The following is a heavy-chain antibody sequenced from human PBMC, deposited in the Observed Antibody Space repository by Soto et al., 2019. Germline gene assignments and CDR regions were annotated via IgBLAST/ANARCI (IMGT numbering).Heavy chain of an antibody. V-gene: IGHV3-20*04. CDR1: GFIFNDFG. J-gene: IGHJ5*02. CDR3: ARTGSGTYLNWFDP. D-gene: IGHD3-10*01. CDR2: INWNGGSP. Sequence: PGGSLRLSCAASGFIFNDFGMSWVRQAPGKGLEWVSGINWNGGSPGYADSVKGRFTISRDNANNSLYLQMNSLRAEDTAFYYCARTGSGTYLNWFDPWGQGILVTVSS.